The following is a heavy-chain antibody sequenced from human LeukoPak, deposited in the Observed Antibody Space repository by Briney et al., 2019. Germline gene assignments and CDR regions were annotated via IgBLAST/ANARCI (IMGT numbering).Heavy chain of an antibody. CDR3: AAGSSYMYVY. V-gene: IGHV3-66*01. CDR2: IYSGGST. J-gene: IGHJ4*02. CDR1: GFTVSSNY. Sequence: GGSLRLSCAASGFTVSSNYMSWVRHAPGKGLEWVTVIYSGGSTYYADSVKGRFTISRDNSRNTLYLQMNSLRAEDSAVYYCAAGSSYMYVYWGQGTLVTVSS. D-gene: IGHD3-10*01.